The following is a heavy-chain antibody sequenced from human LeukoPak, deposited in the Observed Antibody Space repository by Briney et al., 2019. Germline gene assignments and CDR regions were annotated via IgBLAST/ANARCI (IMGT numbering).Heavy chain of an antibody. Sequence: GGSLRLSSAASGFTFSSYAMRWVRQAPGKGLEWVAAIPSVGSNKYYADSVKGRLTISRDNSKNTLYLQMNSLRAEDTAVYYCASTGSYPQIPYFDYWGQGTLVRVSS. CDR2: IPSVGSNK. J-gene: IGHJ4*02. D-gene: IGHD3-10*01. CDR3: ASTGSYPQIPYFDY. CDR1: GFTFSSYA. V-gene: IGHV3-30*04.